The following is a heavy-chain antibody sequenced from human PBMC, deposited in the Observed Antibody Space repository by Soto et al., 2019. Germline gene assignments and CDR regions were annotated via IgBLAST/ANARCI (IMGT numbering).Heavy chain of an antibody. CDR1: GFSLSTSGVG. CDR3: AHVPLGHCSSTSCLNWFDP. CDR2: IYWNDDK. Sequence: SGPTLVNPTQTLTLTCTFSGFSLSTSGVGVGWIRQPPGKALEWLALIYWNDDKRYSPSLKSRLTITKDTSKNQVVLTMTNMDPVDTATYYCAHVPLGHCSSTSCLNWFDPWGQGTLVTVS. D-gene: IGHD2-2*01. V-gene: IGHV2-5*01. J-gene: IGHJ5*02.